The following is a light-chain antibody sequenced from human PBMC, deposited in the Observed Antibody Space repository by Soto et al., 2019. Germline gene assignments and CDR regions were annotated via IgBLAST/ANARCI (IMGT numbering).Light chain of an antibody. CDR3: CSSAGSSTYAV. CDR2: EGS. Sequence: QSVLTQPASVSGSPGQSITISCTGTSSDVGSYNLVSWYQQHPGKAPKLMIYEGSKRPSGVSNRFSGSKSGNTASLTISGLQAEDEAAYYCCSSAGSSTYAVFGGGTQLTVL. V-gene: IGLV2-23*01. J-gene: IGLJ7*01. CDR1: SSDVGSYNL.